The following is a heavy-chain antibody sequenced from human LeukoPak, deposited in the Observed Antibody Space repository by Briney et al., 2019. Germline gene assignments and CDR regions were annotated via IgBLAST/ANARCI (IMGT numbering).Heavy chain of an antibody. CDR3: ARDRSSPSSNYGMDV. D-gene: IGHD6-13*01. CDR2: IYYSGST. CDR1: AGSISSYF. J-gene: IGHJ6*02. V-gene: IGHV4-59*01. Sequence: SETLSLTCTVSAGSISSYFWSWIRQPPGKGLDWIGYIYYSGSTNYNPSLKSRVTISVDTSKNQFSLKLSSVTAADTAVYYCARDRSSPSSNYGMDVWGQGTTVTVSS.